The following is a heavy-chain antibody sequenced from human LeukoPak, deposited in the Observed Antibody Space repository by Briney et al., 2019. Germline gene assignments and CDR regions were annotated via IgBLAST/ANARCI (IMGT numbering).Heavy chain of an antibody. D-gene: IGHD4-11*01. CDR2: IGAGGTFT. J-gene: IGHJ4*02. CDR3: AKDLDYTTCGYYFDY. Sequence: GGSLRLSCTASGFTFSSYAMNWGRQAPGKGLEWVSGIGAGGTFTYYADSVKGRFTIFRDNSRNTLYLQMNSLRADDTAVYYGAKDLDYTTCGYYFDYWGRGTLVTVSS. V-gene: IGHV3-23*01. CDR1: GFTFSSYA.